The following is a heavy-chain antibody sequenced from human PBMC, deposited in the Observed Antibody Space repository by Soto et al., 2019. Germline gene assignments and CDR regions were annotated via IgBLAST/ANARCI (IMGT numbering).Heavy chain of an antibody. J-gene: IGHJ4*02. CDR1: GGSFSGYY. V-gene: IGHV4-34*01. CDR3: ARAAPRYCSGGSCSSGRDY. D-gene: IGHD2-15*01. Sequence: QVQLQQWGAGLLKPSETLSLTCAVYGGSFSGYYWSWIRQPPGKGLEWIGEINHSGSTNYNPSLKSRVTISVDPSKNQFSLKLSSVTAADTAVYYCARAAPRYCSGGSCSSGRDYWGQGTLVTVSS. CDR2: INHSGST.